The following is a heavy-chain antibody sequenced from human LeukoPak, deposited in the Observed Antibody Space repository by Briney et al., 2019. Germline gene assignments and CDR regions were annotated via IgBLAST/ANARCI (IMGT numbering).Heavy chain of an antibody. CDR2: ISGSGGGT. J-gene: IGHJ4*02. CDR3: AKDLLGIAPAGAFFDY. CDR1: GFTFSSYA. V-gene: IGHV3-23*01. D-gene: IGHD6-13*01. Sequence: RGSSRLSCAASGFTFSSYAMSWVGQAPGKGLEWVSAISGSGGGTYYADSVKGRFTISRDNSKNTLYLQMNSLRAEDTAVYYCAKDLLGIAPAGAFFDYWGQGTLVTVSS.